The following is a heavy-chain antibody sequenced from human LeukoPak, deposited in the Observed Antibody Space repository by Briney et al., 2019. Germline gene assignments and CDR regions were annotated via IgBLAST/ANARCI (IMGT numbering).Heavy chain of an antibody. CDR3: ARGYLYYYMDV. CDR2: INHSGST. J-gene: IGHJ6*03. V-gene: IGHV4-34*01. Sequence: PSETLSLTCAVYGGSFSGYYWSWIRQPPGKGLERIGEINHSGSTNYNPSLKSRVTISVDTSKNQFSLKLSSVTAADTAVYYCARGYLYYYMDVWGKGTTVTVSS. CDR1: GGSFSGYY. D-gene: IGHD3-16*02.